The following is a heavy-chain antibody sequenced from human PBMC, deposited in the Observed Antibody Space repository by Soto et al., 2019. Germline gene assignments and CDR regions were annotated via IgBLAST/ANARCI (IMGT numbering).Heavy chain of an antibody. J-gene: IGHJ4*02. CDR2: ISGSGGST. D-gene: IGHD3-3*01. CDR1: EFTFSSYA. CDR3: AKGYDFWSDSVYFDY. Sequence: PGGSLRLSCAASEFTFSSYAMSWVRQDPGKGLEWVSAISGSGGSTYYADSVKGRFTISRDNSKNTLYLQMNSLRAEDTAVYYCAKGYDFWSDSVYFDYWGQGTLVTVSS. V-gene: IGHV3-23*01.